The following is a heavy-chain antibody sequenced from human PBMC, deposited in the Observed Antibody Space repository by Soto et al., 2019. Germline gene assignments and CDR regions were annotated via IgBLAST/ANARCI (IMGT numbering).Heavy chain of an antibody. CDR3: ARLILALELRPRETYYFDY. CDR2: IYYSGST. V-gene: IGHV4-39*01. D-gene: IGHD1-7*01. Sequence: SETLSLTCTVSGGSISSSSYYWGWIRQPPGKGLEWIGSIYYSGSTYYNPSLKSRVTISVDTSKNQFSLKLSSVTAADTAGYYCARLILALELRPRETYYFDYWGQGTLVTVSS. J-gene: IGHJ4*02. CDR1: GGSISSSSYY.